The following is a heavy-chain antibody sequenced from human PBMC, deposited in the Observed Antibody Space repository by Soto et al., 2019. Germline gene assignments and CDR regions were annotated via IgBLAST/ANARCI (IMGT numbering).Heavy chain of an antibody. D-gene: IGHD3-10*01. Sequence: QVQLVESGGGVVQPGRSLRLSCAASGFTFSSYAMHWVRQAPGKGLEWVAVIPYDGSNKYYADSVKGRFTISRDNSKNTLYLQMNSLRAEDTAVYYCARSQDYYGSGSYYKEDYWGQGTLVTVSS. V-gene: IGHV3-30-3*01. CDR3: ARSQDYYGSGSYYKEDY. CDR2: IPYDGSNK. J-gene: IGHJ4*02. CDR1: GFTFSSYA.